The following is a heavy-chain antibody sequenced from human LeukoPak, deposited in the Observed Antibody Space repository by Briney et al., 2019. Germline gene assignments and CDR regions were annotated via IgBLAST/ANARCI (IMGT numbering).Heavy chain of an antibody. Sequence: ASVKLSFKAPGYTFSSYGISWVRQAPGQGLELMGWISAYNDNTNYSQKLHGKGTMTTNTSTSTAYMELRSLRSDDTAVYYCARDATMVGGVEYYYSYYGMDVWGHGTTVTVSS. V-gene: IGHV1-18*01. CDR1: GYTFSSYG. CDR2: ISAYNDNT. CDR3: ARDATMVGGVEYYYSYYGMDV. D-gene: IGHD3-10*01. J-gene: IGHJ6*02.